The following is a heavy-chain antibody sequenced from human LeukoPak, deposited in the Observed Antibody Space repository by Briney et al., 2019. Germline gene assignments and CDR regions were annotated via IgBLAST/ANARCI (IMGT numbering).Heavy chain of an antibody. CDR1: GFTFNDYA. CDR3: ARTRPITMIVVVITTHAFDI. D-gene: IGHD3-22*01. CDR2: ISSSSSYI. Sequence: GRSLRLSCAASGFTFNDYAMHWVRQAPGKGLEWVSSISSSSSYIYYADSVKGRFTISRDNAKNSLYLQMNSLRAEDTAVYYCARTRPITMIVVVITTHAFDIWGQGTMVTVSS. V-gene: IGHV3-21*01. J-gene: IGHJ3*02.